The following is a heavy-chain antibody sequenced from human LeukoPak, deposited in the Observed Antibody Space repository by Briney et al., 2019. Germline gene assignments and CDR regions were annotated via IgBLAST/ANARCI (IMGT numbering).Heavy chain of an antibody. V-gene: IGHV3-33*01. CDR2: IWYDRSNK. D-gene: IGHD5-18*01. CDR3: ARDTAMASIDY. J-gene: IGHJ4*02. CDR1: GFTFSSYG. Sequence: PGGSLRLSCAASGFTFSSYGMHWVRQAPGKGLEWVAVIWYDRSNKYYADSVKGRFTISRDNSKNTLYLQMNSLRAEDTAVYYCARDTAMASIDYWGQGTLVTVSS.